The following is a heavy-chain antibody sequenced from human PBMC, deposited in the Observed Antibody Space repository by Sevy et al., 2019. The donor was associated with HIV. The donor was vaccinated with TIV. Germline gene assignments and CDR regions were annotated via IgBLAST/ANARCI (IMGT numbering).Heavy chain of an antibody. V-gene: IGHV3-30*04. D-gene: IGHD6-13*01. CDR2: ISADSKNN. CDR3: ARPMYSTSWDDAFDI. Sequence: GGSLRLSCAASEFTFSSFAMHWVRQAPGKGLEWVSVISADSKNNYYADSVKGRFTISRDNSKNTLYLLMTSLRIEDTAVYHCARPMYSTSWDDAFDIWGQGTVVTVSS. CDR1: EFTFSSFA. J-gene: IGHJ3*02.